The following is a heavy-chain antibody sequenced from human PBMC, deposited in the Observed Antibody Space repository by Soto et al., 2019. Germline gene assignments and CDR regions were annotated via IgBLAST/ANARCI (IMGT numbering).Heavy chain of an antibody. J-gene: IGHJ3*02. CDR1: GFTFSNAW. D-gene: IGHD6-19*01. V-gene: IGHV3-15*01. CDR3: PRSSGNAFDI. CDR2: IKSKTDGGTT. Sequence: GSLRLSCAASGFTFSNAWMSWVRKAPGKGLEWVGRIKSKTDGGTTDYDAPVKGRFTISRDDSKNTLYLQMKSLKTEDTAVYYCPRSSGNAFDIWGQGTMVTVSS.